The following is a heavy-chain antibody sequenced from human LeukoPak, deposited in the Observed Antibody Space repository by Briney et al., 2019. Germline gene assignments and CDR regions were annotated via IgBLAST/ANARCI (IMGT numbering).Heavy chain of an antibody. CDR2: ISGSGGST. Sequence: GGSLRLSCAASGFTFSSYAMSWVRQAPGKGLDWVSAISGSGGSTYYADSVKGRFTISRDNSKNTLYLQMNSLRAEDTAVYYCAISARYCSGGRWYSPIDYWGQGTLVTVSS. CDR3: AISARYCSGGRWYSPIDY. V-gene: IGHV3-23*01. J-gene: IGHJ4*02. CDR1: GFTFSSYA. D-gene: IGHD2-15*01.